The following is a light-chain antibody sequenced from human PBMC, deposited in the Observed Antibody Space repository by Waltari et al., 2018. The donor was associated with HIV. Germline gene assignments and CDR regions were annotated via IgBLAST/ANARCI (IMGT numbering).Light chain of an antibody. V-gene: IGKV4-1*01. CDR1: QSVLSSSNNKNY. CDR2: WAS. J-gene: IGKJ4*01. Sequence: DIVMTQSPDSLTVSLGERATINCTSRQSVLSSSNNKNYLAWYQQKSGQPPKLLIYWASTRESGVPDRFSGSGSGTDFTLTISSLQAEDVAVYYCQQYYSTPLTFGGGTKVEIK. CDR3: QQYYSTPLT.